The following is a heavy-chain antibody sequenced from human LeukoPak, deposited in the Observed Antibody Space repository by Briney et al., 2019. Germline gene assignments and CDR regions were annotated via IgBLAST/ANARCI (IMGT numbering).Heavy chain of an antibody. CDR1: GYTFTAYH. Sequence: ASVKVSCKTSGYTFTAYHIHWVRQAPGQGLEWMGWINPNSGGTNYAQKFQGRVTMTRDTSISTAYMELSRLRSDDTAVYYCARDRGVDYCSGGSCSHYYYYMDVWGKGTTVTISS. D-gene: IGHD2-15*01. J-gene: IGHJ6*03. CDR3: ARDRGVDYCSGGSCSHYYYYMDV. V-gene: IGHV1-2*02. CDR2: INPNSGGT.